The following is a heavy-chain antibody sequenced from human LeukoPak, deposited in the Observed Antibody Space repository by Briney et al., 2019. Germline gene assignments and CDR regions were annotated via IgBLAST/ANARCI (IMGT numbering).Heavy chain of an antibody. CDR2: IQPDGSGK. Sequence: GGSLRLSCAASGFIFSSCWMTWVRQAPGKGLEWVASIQPDGSGKYYMDSMKGRFTISRDNAKNSLYLQMNSLRAEDTAVYYCAKDLFIGELPTAYYFDYWGQGTLVTVSS. CDR1: GFIFSSCW. V-gene: IGHV3-7*03. J-gene: IGHJ4*02. D-gene: IGHD1-26*01. CDR3: AKDLFIGELPTAYYFDY.